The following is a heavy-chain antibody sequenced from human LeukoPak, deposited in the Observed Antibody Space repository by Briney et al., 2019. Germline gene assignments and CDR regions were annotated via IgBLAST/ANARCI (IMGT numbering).Heavy chain of an antibody. J-gene: IGHJ4*02. CDR1: GGSISSYY. Sequence: SETLSLTCTVSGGSISSYYWSWIRQPAGKGLEWLGRIYTSGSTNYNPSLKSRVTMSVDTSKNQFSLKLSSVTAADTAVYYCARVGADSSGYYYDYWGQGTLVTVSS. CDR3: ARVGADSSGYYYDY. V-gene: IGHV4-4*07. CDR2: IYTSGST. D-gene: IGHD3-22*01.